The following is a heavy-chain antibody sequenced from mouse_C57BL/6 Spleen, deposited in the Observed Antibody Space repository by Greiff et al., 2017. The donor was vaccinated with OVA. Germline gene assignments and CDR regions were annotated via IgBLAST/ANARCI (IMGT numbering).Heavy chain of an antibody. D-gene: IGHD1-1*01. V-gene: IGHV1-69*01. J-gene: IGHJ2*01. Sequence: QVQLQQSGAELVMPGASVKLSCKASGYTFTSYWMHWVKQRPGQGLEWIGEIDPSDSYTNYNQKFKGKSTLTVDKSSSTAYMQLSSLTSEDSAVYYCARGHYYCGSSYFDDWGQGTTLTVSS. CDR2: IDPSDSYT. CDR3: ARGHYYCGSSYFDD. CDR1: GYTFTSYW.